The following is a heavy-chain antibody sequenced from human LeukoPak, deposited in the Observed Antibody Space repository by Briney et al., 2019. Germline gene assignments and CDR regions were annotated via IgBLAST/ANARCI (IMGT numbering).Heavy chain of an antibody. V-gene: IGHV3-23*01. Sequence: PGGSLRLSRAASGFTFGSYAMTWVRRSPGKGLEWVSTIGASGGGDTYYADSVKGRFTISRDNSKNTLYLQMKSLGAEDTAVYYCAKDDASGSYSHYWGQGTLVSVSS. J-gene: IGHJ4*02. CDR1: GFTFGSYA. D-gene: IGHD1-26*01. CDR3: AKDDASGSYSHY. CDR2: IGASGGGDT.